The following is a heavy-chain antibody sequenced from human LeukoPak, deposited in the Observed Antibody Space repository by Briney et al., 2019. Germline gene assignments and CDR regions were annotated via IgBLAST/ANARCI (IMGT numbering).Heavy chain of an antibody. V-gene: IGHV3-7*01. CDR1: GFSFSSYW. D-gene: IGHD7-27*01. CDR2: INQDGTDI. Sequence: GGSLRLSCAASGFSFSSYWMGWVRQAPGKGLEWVANINQDGTDIFYVDSVKGRFSISRDNAKNSLYLQMNSLRAEDTAVYYCARDLNWETYWGQGTLVSVSS. CDR3: ARDLNWETY. J-gene: IGHJ4*02.